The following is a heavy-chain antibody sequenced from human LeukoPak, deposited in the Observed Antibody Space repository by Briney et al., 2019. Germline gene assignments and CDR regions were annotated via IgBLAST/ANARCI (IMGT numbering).Heavy chain of an antibody. Sequence: VKVSCKASGYTFTGYYMHWVRQAPGQGLEWMGWINPNSGGTNYAQKFQGRVTMTRDTSISTAYMELSRLRSDDTAVYYCARAGPDDFWSGYYKGWFDPWGQGTLVTVAS. CDR2: INPNSGGT. CDR3: ARAGPDDFWSGYYKGWFDP. CDR1: GYTFTGYY. D-gene: IGHD3-3*01. J-gene: IGHJ5*02. V-gene: IGHV1-2*02.